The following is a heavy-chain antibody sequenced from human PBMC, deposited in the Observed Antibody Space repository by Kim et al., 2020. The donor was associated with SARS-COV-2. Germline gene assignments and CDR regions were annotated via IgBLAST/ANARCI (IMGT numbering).Heavy chain of an antibody. CDR3: ARGPGESSSRNYYMDV. D-gene: IGHD6-13*01. CDR2: INAGNGYT. J-gene: IGHJ6*03. CDR1: GYLFTNYA. V-gene: IGHV1-3*01. Sequence: ASVKVSCKASGYLFTNYAIHWVRQAPGQRLEWMGWINAGNGYTKYSQKFQGRITITRDTSASTTYMELSSLISEDTAVYYCARGPGESSSRNYYMDVWGKETAVTVSS.